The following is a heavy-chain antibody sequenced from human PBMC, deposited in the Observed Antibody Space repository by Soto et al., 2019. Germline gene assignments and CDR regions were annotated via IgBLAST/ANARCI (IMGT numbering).Heavy chain of an antibody. CDR2: ISAYNGNT. J-gene: IGHJ4*02. D-gene: IGHD6-13*01. CDR1: GYTFTSYG. CDR3: ARAYRIAAAGSYFDY. Sequence: GASVKVSCKASGYTFTSYGISWVRQAPGQGLEWMGWISAYNGNTNYAQKLQGRVTMTTDTSTSTAYMELRSLRSDDTAVYYCARAYRIAAAGSYFDYWGQGTLVTVPS. V-gene: IGHV1-18*01.